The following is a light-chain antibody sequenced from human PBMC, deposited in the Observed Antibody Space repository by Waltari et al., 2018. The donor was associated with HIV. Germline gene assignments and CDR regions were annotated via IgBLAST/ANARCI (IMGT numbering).Light chain of an antibody. CDR3: QQYGSSLLT. CDR2: GTS. CDR1: QSVSTNY. Sequence: EIVLTQSPGTLSLSPGERATLSCRASQSVSTNYLAWYQQNPGQAPRLLIYGTSSRATGIPDRFSGSGYGTDFTLTISRLEPEDFAVYYCQQYGSSLLTFGGGTKVEIK. V-gene: IGKV3-20*01. J-gene: IGKJ4*01.